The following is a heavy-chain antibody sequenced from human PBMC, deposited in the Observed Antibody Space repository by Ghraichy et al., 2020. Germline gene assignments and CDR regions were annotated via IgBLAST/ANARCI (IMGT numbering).Heavy chain of an antibody. CDR2: IYYSGST. Sequence: SETLSLTCTVSGGSINTYYWSWIRQPPGKGLEWIGYIYYSGSTNYNPSLNSRVTISVDTSKNQFSLKLSSVTAADTAIYYCAREGYCSTSSCLRKPFDIWGRGTMVTVSS. V-gene: IGHV4-59*08. CDR3: AREGYCSTSSCLRKPFDI. J-gene: IGHJ3*02. D-gene: IGHD2-2*01. CDR1: GGSINTYY.